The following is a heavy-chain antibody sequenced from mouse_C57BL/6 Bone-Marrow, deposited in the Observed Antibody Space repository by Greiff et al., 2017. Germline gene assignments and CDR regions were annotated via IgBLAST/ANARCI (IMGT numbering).Heavy chain of an antibody. CDR1: GFTFSDYG. CDR2: ISSGSSTI. Sequence: EVMLVESGGGLVKPGGSLKLSCAASGFTFSDYGMHWVRQAPEKGLEWVAYISSGSSTIYYADTVKGRFTFSRDNSYNTPFLQMTSLRSEDTAVYYGGGGGFAYWGQGTLVTVSA. J-gene: IGHJ3*01. CDR3: GGGGFAY. V-gene: IGHV5-17*01.